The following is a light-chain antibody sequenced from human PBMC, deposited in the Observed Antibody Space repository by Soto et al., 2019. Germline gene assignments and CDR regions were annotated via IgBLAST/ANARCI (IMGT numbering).Light chain of an antibody. V-gene: IGKV3-15*01. CDR2: GAS. CDR3: QQYNNWPRIT. Sequence: EIVLTQSPATLSLSPGERATLSCRASQSVSSNLARYQQKPGQAPRLLIYGASTRATGIPARFSGSGSGTEFTLTISSLQSEDFAVYYCQQYNNWPRITFGQGTRLEI. CDR1: QSVSSN. J-gene: IGKJ5*01.